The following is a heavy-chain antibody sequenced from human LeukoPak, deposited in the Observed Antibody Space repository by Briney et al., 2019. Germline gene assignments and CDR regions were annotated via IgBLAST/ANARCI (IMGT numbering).Heavy chain of an antibody. J-gene: IGHJ6*02. D-gene: IGHD1-26*01. Sequence: ASVKVSCKASGGTFSSYAISWVRQAPGQGLEWMGGIISIFGTANYAQKFQGRVTITADESTSTAYMELSSLRSEDTAVYYCAREWGRPLTYYYYGMDVWGQGTTVTVSS. CDR3: AREWGRPLTYYYYGMDV. CDR1: GGTFSSYA. V-gene: IGHV1-69*13. CDR2: IISIFGTA.